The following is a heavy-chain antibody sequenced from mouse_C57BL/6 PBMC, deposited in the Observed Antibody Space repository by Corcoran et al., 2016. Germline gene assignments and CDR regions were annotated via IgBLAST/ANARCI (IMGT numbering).Heavy chain of an antibody. CDR1: GYSITSGYY. V-gene: IGHV3-6*01. J-gene: IGHJ1*03. CDR3: ARDHYYGSSYCYFDV. D-gene: IGHD1-1*01. Sequence: DVQLQESGPGLVKPSQSLSLTCSVTGYSITSGYYWNWIRQFTGNKLEWMGYISYDGSNNYNPSLKNRISITRDTSKNQFFLKLNSVTTEDTATYYCARDHYYGSSYCYFDVWGTGTTVTVS. CDR2: ISYDGSN.